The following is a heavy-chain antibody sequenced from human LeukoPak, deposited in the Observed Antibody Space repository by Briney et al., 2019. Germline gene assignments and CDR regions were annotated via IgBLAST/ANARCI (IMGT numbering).Heavy chain of an antibody. CDR2: ISSSSSYI. V-gene: IGHV3-21*01. CDR1: GFTFSSYS. Sequence: GGSLRLSCVASGFTFSSYSMNWVRQAPGKGLEWVSSISSSSSYIYYADSVKGRFTISRDNAKNSLYLQMNSLRAEDTAVYYCATGDTAMVSFDYWGQGTLVTVSS. CDR3: ATGDTAMVSFDY. J-gene: IGHJ4*02. D-gene: IGHD5-18*01.